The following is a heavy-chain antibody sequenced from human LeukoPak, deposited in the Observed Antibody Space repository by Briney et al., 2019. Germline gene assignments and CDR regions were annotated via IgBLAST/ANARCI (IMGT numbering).Heavy chain of an antibody. CDR3: ARDMDY. V-gene: IGHV4-59*01. J-gene: IGHJ4*02. Sequence: PSETLSLTCAVYGGSFSGYYWSWSRQPPGKGLEWIGYIYYSGSTNYNPSLKSRVTISVDTSKNQFSLKLSSVTAADTAVYYCARDMDYWGQGTLVTVSS. CDR1: GGSFSGYY. CDR2: IYYSGST.